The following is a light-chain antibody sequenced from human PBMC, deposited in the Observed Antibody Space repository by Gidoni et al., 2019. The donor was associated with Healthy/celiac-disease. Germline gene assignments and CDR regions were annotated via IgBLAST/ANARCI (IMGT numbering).Light chain of an antibody. CDR2: KSS. V-gene: IGKV1-5*03. CDR1: QSISSW. CDR3: QQDKSYPWT. Sequence: DIQMTQSPSTLSATVGDRVTITCRASQSISSWLAWYQQKTGKAPKLLIYKSSSLESGVPSRFSGSGSVTEFTLTISSLQPDDFATYYCQQDKSYPWTFGQXTKVEIK. J-gene: IGKJ1*01.